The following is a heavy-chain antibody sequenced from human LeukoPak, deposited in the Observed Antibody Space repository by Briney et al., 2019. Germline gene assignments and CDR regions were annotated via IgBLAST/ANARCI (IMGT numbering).Heavy chain of an antibody. CDR1: GDSISSARNY. D-gene: IGHD1-1*01. J-gene: IGHJ4*02. CDR2: IYSSGST. Sequence: SQTLSLTCSVSGDSISSARNYWGWIRQSPGKGLEWLASIYSSGSTHSNPSLKSRVSISIDTSKNQFSLKLYSVTASDAAIYYCARHLSGTTMAHYFDFWGQGTLVTVSS. CDR3: ARHLSGTTMAHYFDF. V-gene: IGHV4-39*01.